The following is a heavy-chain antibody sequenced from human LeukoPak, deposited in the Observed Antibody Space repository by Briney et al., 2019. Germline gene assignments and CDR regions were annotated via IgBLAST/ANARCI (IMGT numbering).Heavy chain of an antibody. CDR1: SESFNDYF. V-gene: IGHV4-34*01. D-gene: IGHD1-14*01. CDR3: ARRRKSTDN. J-gene: IGHJ4*02. Sequence: PSETLSLTCAVYSESFNDYFCIWVRQPPGKGLEWIGEIRPDGTTTYNPSLKTRVSISLDTSKTHSSLRLRSMAAADTAVYYCARRRKSTDNWGQGFLVTVSS. CDR2: IRPDGTT.